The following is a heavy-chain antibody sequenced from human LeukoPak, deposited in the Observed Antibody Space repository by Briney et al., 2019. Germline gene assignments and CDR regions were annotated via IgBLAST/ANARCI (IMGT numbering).Heavy chain of an antibody. J-gene: IGHJ6*02. Sequence: PGGSLRLSCAASGFTFSSYAMSWVRQAPGKGLEWVSAISGSGGSTYYADSVKGRFTISRDNSKNTLYLQMNSLRAEDTAVYYCAAPGVRGYCSGGSCLANPGDYYYGMDVWGQGTTVTVSS. CDR1: GFTFSSYA. V-gene: IGHV3-23*01. D-gene: IGHD2-15*01. CDR3: AAPGVRGYCSGGSCLANPGDYYYGMDV. CDR2: ISGSGGST.